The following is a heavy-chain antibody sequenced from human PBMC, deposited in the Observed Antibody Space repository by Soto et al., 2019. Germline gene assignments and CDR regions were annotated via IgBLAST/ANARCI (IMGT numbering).Heavy chain of an antibody. V-gene: IGHV1-2*04. CDR2: INPNSGGT. CDR3: ARAGRITMVRGVTLPFDP. CDR1: GYTFTGYY. D-gene: IGHD3-10*01. J-gene: IGHJ5*02. Sequence: GASVKVSCRASGYTFTGYYMHWVRQAPGQGLEWMGWINPNSGGTNYAQKFQGWVTMTRDTSISTAYMELSRLRSDDTAVYYCARAGRITMVRGVTLPFDPWGQGTLVTVSS.